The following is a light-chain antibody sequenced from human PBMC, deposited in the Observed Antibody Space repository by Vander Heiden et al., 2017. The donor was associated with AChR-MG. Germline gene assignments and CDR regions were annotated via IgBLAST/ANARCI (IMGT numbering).Light chain of an antibody. J-gene: IGLJ3*02. V-gene: IGLV3-1*01. CDR3: QTWDSSVVA. CDR1: NLGNKY. CDR2: QDK. Sequence: SSDVTPAPSVSVSPGQTASIPCSGDNLGNKYVSGYQQKPGQSPVLVIFQDKKRPSGIPERFSGSNSGNTATLTISGTQAMDEADYYCQTWDSSVVAFGGGTKLTVL.